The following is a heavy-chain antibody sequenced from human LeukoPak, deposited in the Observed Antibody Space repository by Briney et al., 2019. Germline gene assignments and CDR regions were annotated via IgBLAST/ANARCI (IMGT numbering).Heavy chain of an antibody. CDR2: IRYDGSNK. D-gene: IGHD6-13*01. J-gene: IGHJ4*02. Sequence: GGSLRLSCAASRFTFNDDGMSWVRQAPGKGLEWVAFIRYDGSNKYYADSVKGRFTISRDNSKNTLYLQMNSLRAEDTAVYYCAKDLKAAAGIFDYWGQGTLVTASS. CDR1: RFTFNDDG. V-gene: IGHV3-30*02. CDR3: AKDLKAAAGIFDY.